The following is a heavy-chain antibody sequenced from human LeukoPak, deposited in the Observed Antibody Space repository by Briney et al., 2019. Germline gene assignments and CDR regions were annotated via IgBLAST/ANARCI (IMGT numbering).Heavy chain of an antibody. J-gene: IGHJ6*02. V-gene: IGHV4-61*02. Sequence: PSETLSLTCTVSGGSISSGSYYWSWIRQPAGKGLERIGRIYTSGSTNYNPSLKSRVTISVDTSKNQFSLKLSSVTAADTAVYYCARERDDPIPYGMDVWGQGTTVTVSS. CDR1: GGSISSGSYY. CDR3: ARERDDPIPYGMDV. D-gene: IGHD2-21*01. CDR2: IYTSGST.